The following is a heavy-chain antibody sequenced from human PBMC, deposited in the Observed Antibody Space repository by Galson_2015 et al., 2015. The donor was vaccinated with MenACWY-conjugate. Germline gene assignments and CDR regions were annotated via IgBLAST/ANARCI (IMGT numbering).Heavy chain of an antibody. CDR2: INPGGSST. D-gene: IGHD1-26*01. Sequence: LRLSCAASGFIFNTYWLHWVRQAPGKGLVWVSRINPGGSSTTYADSVKDRFTISRDNAKNTLYLQMNSLRPEDTAVFYCAKTRGASFYLDTWGQGTLVTVSS. CDR3: AKTRGASFYLDT. V-gene: IGHV3-74*01. CDR1: GFIFNTYW. J-gene: IGHJ4*02.